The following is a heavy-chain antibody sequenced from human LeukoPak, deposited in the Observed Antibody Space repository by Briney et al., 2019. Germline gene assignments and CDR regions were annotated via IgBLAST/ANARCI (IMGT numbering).Heavy chain of an antibody. CDR1: GYTFTSYG. Sequence: ASVKVSCKASGYTFTSYGINWVRQATGQGLEWMGWMNPNSGNTGYAQKFQGRVTMTRNTSISTAYMELSSLRSEDTAVYYCARESGYYGSGSYYTSDWFDPWGQGTLVTVSS. V-gene: IGHV1-8*02. CDR2: MNPNSGNT. CDR3: ARESGYYGSGSYYTSDWFDP. J-gene: IGHJ5*02. D-gene: IGHD3-10*01.